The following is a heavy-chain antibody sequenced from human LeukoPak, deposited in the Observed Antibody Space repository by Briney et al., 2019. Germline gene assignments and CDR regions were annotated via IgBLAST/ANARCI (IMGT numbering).Heavy chain of an antibody. CDR1: GFTLSAYT. D-gene: IGHD3-16*01. CDR2: LTRGGDNDI. CDR3: VRDAFGAHFDY. V-gene: IGHV3-21*06. Sequence: GGSLRLSCIASGFTLSAYTMNWVRQAPGKGLEWVSTLTRGGDNDIHYADSVKGRFTISRDNSKNSLYLQMNSLRADDTAVYYCVRDAFGAHFDYWGQGTLVTVSS. J-gene: IGHJ4*02.